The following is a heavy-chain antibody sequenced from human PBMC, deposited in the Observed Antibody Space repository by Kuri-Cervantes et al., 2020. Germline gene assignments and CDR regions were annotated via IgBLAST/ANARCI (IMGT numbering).Heavy chain of an antibody. D-gene: IGHD3-22*01. J-gene: IGHJ1*01. CDR2: ISWNSGSI. Sequence: GGSLRLSCAASGFTFDDYAMHWVRQAPGKGLEWVSGISWNSGSIGYADSVKGRFTISRDNAKNSLYLQMNSLRAEDTALYYCAKGAGYYYDTYCQHWGQGTLVTVSS. V-gene: IGHV3-9*01. CDR1: GFTFDDYA. CDR3: AKGAGYYYDTYCQH.